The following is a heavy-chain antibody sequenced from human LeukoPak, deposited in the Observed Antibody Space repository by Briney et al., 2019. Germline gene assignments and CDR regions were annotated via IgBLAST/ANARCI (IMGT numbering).Heavy chain of an antibody. J-gene: IGHJ6*03. CDR3: ARSPNRVLYMDA. D-gene: IGHD3-10*01. V-gene: IGHV4-39*07. Sequence: PSETLSLTCTVSGGSISSSSYYWGWIRQPPGKGLEWIGSIYYSGSTYYNPSLKSRVTISVDTSKDQFSLKLSSVTAADTAVYYCARSPNRVLYMDAWGKGTTVTVSS. CDR1: GGSISSSSYY. CDR2: IYYSGST.